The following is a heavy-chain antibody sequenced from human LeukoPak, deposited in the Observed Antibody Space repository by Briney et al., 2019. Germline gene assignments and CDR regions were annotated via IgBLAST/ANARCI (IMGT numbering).Heavy chain of an antibody. Sequence: GGSLRLSCAASGFTFSSYAMSWVRQAPGKGLEWVSAISVSGGSTYYADSVKGRFTISRDNSKNTLYLQMNSLRAEDTAVYYCARYGSGGVIPYYYYYMDVWGKGTTVTVSS. CDR3: ARYGSGGVIPYYYYYMDV. CDR2: ISVSGGST. D-gene: IGHD3-10*01. J-gene: IGHJ6*03. V-gene: IGHV3-23*01. CDR1: GFTFSSYA.